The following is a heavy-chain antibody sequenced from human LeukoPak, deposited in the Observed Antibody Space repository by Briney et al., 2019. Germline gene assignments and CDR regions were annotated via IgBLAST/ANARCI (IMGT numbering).Heavy chain of an antibody. J-gene: IGHJ5*02. CDR3: ARELTCIAAAGRGCWFDP. CDR2: INPNSGGT. D-gene: IGHD6-13*01. CDR1: GYTFTGYY. V-gene: IGHV1-2*02. Sequence: ASVKVSCKASGYTFTGYYMHWVRQAPGQGLEWMGWINPNSGGTNYAQKFQGRVTMTRDTSISTAYMELSRLRSDDTAVYYCARELTCIAAAGRGCWFDPWGQGTLVTVSS.